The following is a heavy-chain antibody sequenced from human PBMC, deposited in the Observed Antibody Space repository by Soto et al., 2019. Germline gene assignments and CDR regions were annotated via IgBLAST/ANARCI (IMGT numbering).Heavy chain of an antibody. J-gene: IGHJ5*02. CDR2: IIAIFGTA. CDR1: GGTFSSYA. D-gene: IGHD3-3*01. V-gene: IGHV1-69*01. CDR3: ARGRGGEIYDFWCGYYA. Sequence: QVELVQSGAEVKKPGSSVKVSCKAFGGTFSSYAISWVRQAPGQGLEWMGGIIAIFGTAKYAQKFQGRVTITADESTRTVYMELTSLRSEDTAVFYCARGRGGEIYDFWCGYYAWGQGTLVTVSS.